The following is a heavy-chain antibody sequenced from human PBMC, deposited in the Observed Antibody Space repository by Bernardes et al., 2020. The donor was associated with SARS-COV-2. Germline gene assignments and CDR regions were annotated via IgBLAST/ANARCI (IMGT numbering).Heavy chain of an antibody. CDR3: ARDLTATWYFDL. CDR1: GGSISSSSYY. CDR2: IYYSGST. V-gene: IGHV4-39*07. Sequence: SETLSLTCTVSGGSISSSSYYWGWIRQPPGKGLEWIGSIYYSGSTYYNPSLKSRVTISVDTSKNQFSLKLSSVTAADTAVYYCARDLTATWYFDLWGRGTLVTVSS. J-gene: IGHJ2*01. D-gene: IGHD7-27*01.